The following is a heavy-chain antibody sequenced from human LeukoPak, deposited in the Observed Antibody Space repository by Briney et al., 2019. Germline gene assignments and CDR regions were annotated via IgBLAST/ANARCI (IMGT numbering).Heavy chain of an antibody. CDR3: AREPSYSSSLDY. CDR2: IYSGGTT. J-gene: IGHJ4*02. CDR1: GFTFSSNY. D-gene: IGHD6-6*01. V-gene: IGHV3-53*01. Sequence: PGGSLRLSCAASGFTFSSNYMSWVRQAPGKGLEYISVIYSGGTTYYADSARGRFTISRDNSKNTLYLQMNSLRAEDTAVYYCAREPSYSSSLDYWGQGTLVTVSS.